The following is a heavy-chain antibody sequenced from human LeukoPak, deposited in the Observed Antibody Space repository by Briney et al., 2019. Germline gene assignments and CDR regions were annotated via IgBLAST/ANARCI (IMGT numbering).Heavy chain of an antibody. D-gene: IGHD6-19*01. CDR1: GYTFTSYD. CDR3: ARGRGRSRSSGWRNWFDP. J-gene: IGHJ5*02. V-gene: IGHV1-8*01. Sequence: GASVNVSCKASGYTFTSYDINWVRQATGQGLEWMGWMNPNSGNTGYAQKFQGRVTMTRNTSISTAYMELSSLRSEDTAVYYCARGRGRSRSSGWRNWFDPWGQGTLVTVSS. CDR2: MNPNSGNT.